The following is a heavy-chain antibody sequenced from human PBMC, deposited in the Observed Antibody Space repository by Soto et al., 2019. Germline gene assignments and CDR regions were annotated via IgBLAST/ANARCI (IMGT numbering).Heavy chain of an antibody. J-gene: IGHJ5*02. Sequence: VGSLRLSCAASGFTFSSYGMHWVRQAPGKGLEWVAVISYDGSNKYYADSVKGRFTISRDNSKNTLYLQMNSLRAEDTAVYYCAKGNYYDSSGYRGWFDPWGQGTLVTVSS. V-gene: IGHV3-30*18. CDR1: GFTFSSYG. CDR2: ISYDGSNK. D-gene: IGHD3-22*01. CDR3: AKGNYYDSSGYRGWFDP.